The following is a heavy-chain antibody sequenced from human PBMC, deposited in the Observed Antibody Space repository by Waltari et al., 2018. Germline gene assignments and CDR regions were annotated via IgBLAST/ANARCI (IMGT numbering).Heavy chain of an antibody. V-gene: IGHV6-1*01. CDR2: TYYRSKWSN. CDR1: RASVSGNRVA. CDR3: ARDIGDGVNGWHDP. J-gene: IGHJ5*02. Sequence: QVQLQQAGPGLVKPSQPLSVTFAISRASVSGNRVACAWIRQSPSRGREWLGRTYYRSKWSNDYAVAVKSRITINPDTSKNQFSLQLNSVTPEDTAVYYCARDIGDGVNGWHDPWGQGTLVIVSS. D-gene: IGHD2-15*01.